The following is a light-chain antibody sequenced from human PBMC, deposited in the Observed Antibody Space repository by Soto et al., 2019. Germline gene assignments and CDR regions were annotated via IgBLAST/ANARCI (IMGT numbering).Light chain of an antibody. Sequence: DIQMTQSPSTLSASVGDRVTITCRASQSISSWLAWYQQKPGKAPKLLIYKASSLESGVPSRYSGSGSGTEFTLTISSLQPDDFATYYCQQYNSFTLTFGGGTKVEIK. CDR2: KAS. CDR3: QQYNSFTLT. V-gene: IGKV1-5*03. J-gene: IGKJ4*01. CDR1: QSISSW.